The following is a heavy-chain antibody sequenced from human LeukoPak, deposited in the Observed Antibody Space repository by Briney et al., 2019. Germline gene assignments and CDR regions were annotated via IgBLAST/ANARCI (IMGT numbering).Heavy chain of an antibody. D-gene: IGHD4-17*01. CDR3: AKSGGDTDYFDY. V-gene: IGHV4-39*01. Sequence: SETLSLTCTVSGGXISRTSTYWGWIRQPPGKGLEYIGNIYFSGRTYHNPSLKSRVTISVDTSQNQFSLKLTSVTAADSAVYFCAKSGGDTDYFDYWGQGTLVTVSS. CDR2: IYFSGRT. CDR1: GGXISRTSTY. J-gene: IGHJ4*02.